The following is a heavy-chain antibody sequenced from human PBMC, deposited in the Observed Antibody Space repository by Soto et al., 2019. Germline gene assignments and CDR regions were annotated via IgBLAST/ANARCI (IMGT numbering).Heavy chain of an antibody. CDR3: ARGQWLPRGEY. V-gene: IGHV4-34*01. CDR1: GGSFSGYF. CDR2: INHSGNT. J-gene: IGHJ4*02. Sequence: QVQLQQWGAGLLKPSETLSLTCAVYGGSFSGYFWTWVRQLPGKGLEWIGEINHSGNTNYNPSLKRRATISTDPSENQFSLRLTAVTAADTAVYYCARGQWLPRGEYWGQGTLVTVSS. D-gene: IGHD6-19*01.